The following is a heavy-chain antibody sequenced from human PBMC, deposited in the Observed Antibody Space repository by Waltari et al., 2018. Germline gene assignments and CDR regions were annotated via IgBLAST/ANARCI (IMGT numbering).Heavy chain of an antibody. V-gene: IGHV3-23*01. CDR3: VRDISIIAGSRSDNWFDP. CDR1: GFTFRRHT. D-gene: IGHD3-3*02. CDR2: VGGRGVST. J-gene: IGHJ5*02. Sequence: EVQLLESGGGLVEPGGSLRLSCAASGFTFRRHTMSWVRQAPGKGLEWVSGVGGRGVSTLYADSVKGRFTISRDNSKNTLYLEMNSLRAEDTALYFCVRDISIIAGSRSDNWFDPWGQGTLVTVSS.